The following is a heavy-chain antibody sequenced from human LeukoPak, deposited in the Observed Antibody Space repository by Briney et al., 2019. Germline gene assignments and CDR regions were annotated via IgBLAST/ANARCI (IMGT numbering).Heavy chain of an antibody. V-gene: IGHV1-69*06. J-gene: IGHJ4*02. CDR1: GGTFSSYA. CDR2: IIPIFGTA. Sequence: GASVKVSCKASGGTFSSYAISWVRQAPGQGLEWMGGIIPIFGTANYAQKFQGRVTITADKSTSTAYMELSSLRSEDTAVYYCARVQLERRALDYWGQGTLVTASS. D-gene: IGHD1-1*01. CDR3: ARVQLERRALDY.